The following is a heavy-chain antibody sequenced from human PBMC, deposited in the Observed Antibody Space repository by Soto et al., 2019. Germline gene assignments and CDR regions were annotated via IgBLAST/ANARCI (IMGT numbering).Heavy chain of an antibody. V-gene: IGHV4-4*01. Sequence: QVQLQESGPRLVKPAETLSLTCAVSGGSVSSRNWWSWVRQHHGKGLEWIGQISQSGTANYNQSLKSRVTISVDKSKNQFSLILRSVTAADTAVYLCASHGGRFFDYWGQGILVTVPS. CDR3: ASHGGRFFDY. CDR1: GGSVSSRNW. J-gene: IGHJ4*02. D-gene: IGHD2-15*01. CDR2: ISQSGTA.